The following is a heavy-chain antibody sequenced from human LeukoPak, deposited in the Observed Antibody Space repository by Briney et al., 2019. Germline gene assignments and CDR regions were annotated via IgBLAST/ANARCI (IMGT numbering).Heavy chain of an antibody. D-gene: IGHD6-13*01. J-gene: IGHJ3*02. CDR1: AYSLTTHW. CDR3: ARQQLVQGDAFDI. V-gene: IGHV5-51*01. CDR2: IYPGNSDA. Sequence: LGESLKISCQVFAYSLTTHWIGWVRQMPGKGLEWMGIIYPGNSDAEYSPSFQGQVTISTDKSISNAYLQWSSLKASDTAMYYCARQQLVQGDAFDIWGQGTMVTVSS.